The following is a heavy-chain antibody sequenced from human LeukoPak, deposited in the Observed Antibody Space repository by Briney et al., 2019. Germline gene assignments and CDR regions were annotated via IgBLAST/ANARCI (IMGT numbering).Heavy chain of an antibody. Sequence: SETLSLACTDPGGSISSYYWSWIRQPPGKGLEWVGYIYYSGSTNYNPSPKSRVTISVDTSKNQFSLKLSSVTAADTAVYYCARHGGGYSSSAVDYWGQGTLVSVSS. CDR1: GGSISSYY. V-gene: IGHV4-59*08. D-gene: IGHD6-6*01. J-gene: IGHJ4*02. CDR3: ARHGGGYSSSAVDY. CDR2: IYYSGST.